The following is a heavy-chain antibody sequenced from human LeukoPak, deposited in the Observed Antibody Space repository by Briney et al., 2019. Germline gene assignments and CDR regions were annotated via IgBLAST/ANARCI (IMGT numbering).Heavy chain of an antibody. V-gene: IGHV4-34*01. J-gene: IGHJ3*02. D-gene: IGHD2-21*02. CDR2: INHSGST. CDR1: GGSISSYY. Sequence: KPSETLSLTCTVSGGSISSYYWSWIRQPPGKGLEWIGEINHSGSTNYNPSLKSRVTISVDTSKNQFSLKLSSVTAADTAVYYCASLLAYCGGDCYEAFDIWGQGTMVTVSS. CDR3: ASLLAYCGGDCYEAFDI.